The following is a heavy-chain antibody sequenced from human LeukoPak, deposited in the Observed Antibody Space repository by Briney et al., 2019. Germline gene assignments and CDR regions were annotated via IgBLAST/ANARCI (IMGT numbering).Heavy chain of an antibody. CDR1: GGSISSYY. V-gene: IGHV4-59*01. D-gene: IGHD3-10*01. CDR2: IYYSGST. CDR3: ARVSTGWLDP. Sequence: LETLSLTCTVSGGSISSYYWSWIRQPPGKGLEWIGYIYYSGSTNYNPSLKSRVTISVDTSKHQFSLKLSSVTAADTAVYYCARVSTGWLDPWGQGTLVTVSS. J-gene: IGHJ5*02.